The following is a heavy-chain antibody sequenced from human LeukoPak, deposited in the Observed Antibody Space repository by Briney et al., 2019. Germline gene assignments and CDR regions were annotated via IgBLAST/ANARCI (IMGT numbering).Heavy chain of an antibody. J-gene: IGHJ4*02. CDR3: ARKVYGGNSAFDY. Sequence: KPSETLSLTCAVYGGSFSGYYWSWIRQPPGKGLEWIGEINHSGSTNYNPSLKSRVTISVDTSKNQFSLKLSSVTAADTAVYYCARKVYGGNSAFDYWGQGTLVTVSS. D-gene: IGHD4-23*01. V-gene: IGHV4-34*01. CDR2: INHSGST. CDR1: GGSFSGYY.